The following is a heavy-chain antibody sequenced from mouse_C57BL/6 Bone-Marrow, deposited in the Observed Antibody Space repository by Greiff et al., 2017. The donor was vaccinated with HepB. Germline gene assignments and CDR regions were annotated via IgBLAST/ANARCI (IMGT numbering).Heavy chain of an antibody. D-gene: IGHD1-1*01. CDR3: TRKGLLLHFAY. CDR2: IDPETGGT. Sequence: VQRVESGAELVRPGASVTLSCKASGYTFTDYEMHWVKQTPVHGLEWIGAIDPETGGTAYNQKFKGKAILTADKSSSTAYMELRSLTSEDSAVYYCTRKGLLLHFAYWGQGTLVTVSA. CDR1: GYTFTDYE. J-gene: IGHJ3*01. V-gene: IGHV1-15*01.